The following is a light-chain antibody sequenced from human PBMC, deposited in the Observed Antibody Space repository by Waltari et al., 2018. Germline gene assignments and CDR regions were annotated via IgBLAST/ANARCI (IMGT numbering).Light chain of an antibody. V-gene: IGLV1-36*01. CDR1: NSNIGSNP. CDR2: YDD. Sequence: QSVLTQPPSASAASGQSVTISCSGSNSNIGSNPVSWYQQLPGTAPKLLIYYDDRRASGVSDRFSGSKSGASASLAISGVQTGDEAEYYCATWDDSQSVVLFGGGTRLTVL. CDR3: ATWDDSQSVVL. J-gene: IGLJ7*01.